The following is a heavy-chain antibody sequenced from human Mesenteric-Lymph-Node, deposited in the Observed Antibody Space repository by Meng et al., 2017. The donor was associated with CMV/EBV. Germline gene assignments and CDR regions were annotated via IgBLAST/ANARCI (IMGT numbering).Heavy chain of an antibody. J-gene: IGHJ4*02. D-gene: IGHD5-12*01. CDR1: GGTFNFFA. Sequence: SGGTFNFFAFSWVRQAPGQGLEWVGGIVPVFGTTKYAQNFHGRVTITADKSTSTVYMELNSLRSEDTAVFFCAGHIVANLDHSYFDFWGQGTLVTVSS. V-gene: IGHV1-69*06. CDR3: AGHIVANLDHSYFDF. CDR2: IVPVFGTT.